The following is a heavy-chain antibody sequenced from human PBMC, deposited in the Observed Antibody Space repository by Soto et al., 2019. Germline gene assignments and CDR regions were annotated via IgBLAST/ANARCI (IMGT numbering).Heavy chain of an antibody. V-gene: IGHV1-8*01. CDR3: ARGVSAGVDY. Sequence: ASLQVSCKASGYSFTSLDINWVRQTAGQGLEWMGWMEPSTGRTGYAQKFQGRVTMTRDTSINTAYMELTTLTSDDTAFYYCARGVSAGVDYWGQGTLVTAPQ. J-gene: IGHJ4*02. D-gene: IGHD1-26*01. CDR2: MEPSTGRT. CDR1: GYSFTSLD.